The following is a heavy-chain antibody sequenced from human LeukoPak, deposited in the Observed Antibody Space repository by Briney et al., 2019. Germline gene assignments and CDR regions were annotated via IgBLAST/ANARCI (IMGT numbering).Heavy chain of an antibody. CDR3: ARDPRGTYDY. V-gene: IGHV1-2*02. CDR2: INPSSGDT. J-gene: IGHJ4*02. D-gene: IGHD5-12*01. CDR1: GYSFTAAYN. Sequence: ASVKVSCKASGYSFTAAYNIHWLRQAPGQGPEFMGWINPSSGDTRYAQKFQGRVTVTRDTVISTAYMELSSLTSDDTAVYYCARDPRGTYDYWGPGTLVTVSS.